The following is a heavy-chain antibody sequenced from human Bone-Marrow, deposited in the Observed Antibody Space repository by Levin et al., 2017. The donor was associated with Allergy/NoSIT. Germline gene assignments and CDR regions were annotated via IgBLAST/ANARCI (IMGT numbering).Heavy chain of an antibody. CDR2: IYYSGNT. Sequence: SQTLSLTCTVSGASISSGGYYWSWIRQYPGKGLEWIGYIYYSGNTYYNPSLESRVIISVDTSKNQFSLRLNSVTAADTAVYYCARSSQDYSHDPWGQGTLVIVSS. D-gene: IGHD4-11*01. CDR1: GASISSGGYY. CDR3: ARSSQDYSHDP. J-gene: IGHJ5*02. V-gene: IGHV4-31*03.